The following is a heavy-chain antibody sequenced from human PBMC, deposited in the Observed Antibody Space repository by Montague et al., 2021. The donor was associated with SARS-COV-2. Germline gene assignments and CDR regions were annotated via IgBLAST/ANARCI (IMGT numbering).Heavy chain of an antibody. CDR1: GGSLGTSGYY. V-gene: IGHV4-39*01. D-gene: IGHD5-24*01. J-gene: IGHJ4*02. Sequence: SETLSLTCTVSGGSLGTSGYYWGWIRQPPGKGLEGIGSMDYSGSTHYNPSPKSRVTVSIDTSNNQFLLKLSSVTAADTAVYYCARGLDGYNWGYWGQGTLVTVSS. CDR2: MDYSGST. CDR3: ARGLDGYNWGY.